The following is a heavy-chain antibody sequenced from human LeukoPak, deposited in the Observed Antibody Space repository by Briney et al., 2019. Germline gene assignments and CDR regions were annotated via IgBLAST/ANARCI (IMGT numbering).Heavy chain of an antibody. CDR3: ARDRSSSGWFDP. CDR1: GFTFSSYS. Sequence: GGSLRLSCAASGFTFSSYSMNWARQAPGKGLEWVSSISSSSSYIYYADSVKGRFTISRDNAKSSLYLQMNSLRAEDTAVYYCARDRSSSGWFDPWGQGTLVTVSS. D-gene: IGHD6-6*01. V-gene: IGHV3-21*01. CDR2: ISSSSSYI. J-gene: IGHJ5*02.